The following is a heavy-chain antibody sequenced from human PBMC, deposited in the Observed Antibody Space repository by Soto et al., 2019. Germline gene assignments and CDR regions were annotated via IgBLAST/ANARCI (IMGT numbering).Heavy chain of an antibody. CDR1: GYSFTSYW. V-gene: IGHV5-51*01. Sequence: GESLKISCKGSGYSFTSYWIGWVRQMPGKGLEWMGIIYPGDSDTRYSPSFQGQVTISADKSISTAYLQWSSLKASDTAMYYCARHLSPVAIAGLNSALTYWGQGTLVTVSS. CDR2: IYPGDSDT. CDR3: ARHLSPVAIAGLNSALTY. D-gene: IGHD6-13*01. J-gene: IGHJ4*02.